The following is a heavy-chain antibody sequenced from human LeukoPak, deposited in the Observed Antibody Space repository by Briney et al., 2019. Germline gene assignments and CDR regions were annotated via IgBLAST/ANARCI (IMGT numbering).Heavy chain of an antibody. CDR3: AKDSVIVGATPDAFDI. J-gene: IGHJ3*02. CDR2: ISYDGSQR. Sequence: GGSLRLSCAASGFTFDSYSLHWVRQAPGKGLEWVAVISYDGSQRYSADSLRGRFTISRDNSKNTLYLQMNSLRAEDTAVYYCAKDSVIVGATPDAFDIWGQGTMVTVSS. V-gene: IGHV3-30*04. D-gene: IGHD1-26*01. CDR1: GFTFDSYS.